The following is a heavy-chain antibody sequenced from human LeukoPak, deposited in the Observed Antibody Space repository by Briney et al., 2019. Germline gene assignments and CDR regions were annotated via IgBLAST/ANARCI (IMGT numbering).Heavy chain of an antibody. J-gene: IGHJ6*02. V-gene: IGHV3-7*03. D-gene: IGHD2-8*01. CDR2: VNRDGSET. Sequence: PGGSLRLSCAASGFTFSGYSMNWVRQVPGRGPEWVANVNRDGSETYYLDSVKGRFTISKDNAKNSLYLQMNSLRAEDTALYHCARNNAMDVWGQGTTAIVSS. CDR1: GFTFSGYS. CDR3: ARNNAMDV.